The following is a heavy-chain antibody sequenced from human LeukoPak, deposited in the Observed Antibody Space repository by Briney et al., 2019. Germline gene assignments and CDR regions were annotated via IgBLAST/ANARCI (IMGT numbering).Heavy chain of an antibody. V-gene: IGHV3-23*01. CDR3: AKTVSGSYSYQGGDY. CDR1: GFTFSSYA. Sequence: PGGSLTLSCAASGFTFSSYAMSRVRQAPGKGLEWVSAISGSGENTNYADSVKGRFTMSRDNSRNMLYLQMNSLRDEDTAKYYCAKTVSGSYSYQGGDYWGQGTLVTVSS. D-gene: IGHD3-16*02. CDR2: ISGSGENT. J-gene: IGHJ4*02.